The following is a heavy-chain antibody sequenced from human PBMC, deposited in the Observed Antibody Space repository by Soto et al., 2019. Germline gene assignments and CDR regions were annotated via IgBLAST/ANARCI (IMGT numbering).Heavy chain of an antibody. V-gene: IGHV4-34*01. J-gene: IGHJ6*02. CDR1: GGSLSDYK. CDR2: MTHSGYT. CDR3: ARGDSGWHLYYYGMDV. Sequence: QVQLQQWGAGLLKPSETLSLTCAVYGGSLSDYKWSWIRQPPGKGLEWVGEMTHSGYTNYNPSLKGRVTISVDTSKNQVSLKLGSVTAADTAVYYCARGDSGWHLYYYGMDVWGQGTTVTVSS. D-gene: IGHD6-19*01.